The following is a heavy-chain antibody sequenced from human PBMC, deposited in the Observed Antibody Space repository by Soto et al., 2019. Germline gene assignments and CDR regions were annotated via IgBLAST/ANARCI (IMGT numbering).Heavy chain of an antibody. J-gene: IGHJ4*02. CDR1: GGSISSPNFY. V-gene: IGHV4-31*03. CDR2: IYYNGTT. D-gene: IGHD2-8*02. CDR3: ARDKITGLFDY. Sequence: SETLSLTCTVSGGSISSPNFYWSWIRQHPGKGLEWIGHIYYNGTTYYNPTLKSRVSISVDTSKNQFSLKLSSVTAADTAVYYCARDKITGLFDYWGQGTLVTVS.